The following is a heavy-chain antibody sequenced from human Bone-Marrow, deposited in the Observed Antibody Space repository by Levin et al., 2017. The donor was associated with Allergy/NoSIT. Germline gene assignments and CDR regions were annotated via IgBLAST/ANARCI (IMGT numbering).Heavy chain of an antibody. CDR1: GFTFNNCD. CDR3: AKKDVGVDAYFDN. J-gene: IGHJ4*02. V-gene: IGHV3-23*01. D-gene: IGHD1-26*01. Sequence: RAGGSLRLSCTASGFTFNNCDMTWVRQAPGRGLEWVSSISHSGIYKFYAGSVRGRFTISRDNSQNTVYLHMSSLSPEDTAVYYCAKKDVGVDAYFDNWGRGTLVTVSS. CDR2: ISHSGIYK.